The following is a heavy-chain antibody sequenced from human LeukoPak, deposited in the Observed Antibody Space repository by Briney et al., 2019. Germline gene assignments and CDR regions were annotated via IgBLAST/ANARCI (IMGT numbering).Heavy chain of an antibody. V-gene: IGHV4-39*07. D-gene: IGHD2-15*01. J-gene: IGHJ5*02. CDR1: GGSISSSSYY. CDR3: ARLRFGHCSGGSCYTVNWFDP. CDR2: IYYSGST. Sequence: ASETLSLTCTVSGGSISSSSYYWGWIRQPPGKGLEWIGSIYYSGSTYYNPSLKSRVTISVDTSKNQFSLKLSSVTAADTAVYYCARLRFGHCSGGSCYTVNWFDPWGQGTLVTVSS.